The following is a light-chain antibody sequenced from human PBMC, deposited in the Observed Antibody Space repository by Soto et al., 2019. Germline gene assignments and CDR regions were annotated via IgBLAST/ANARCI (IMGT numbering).Light chain of an antibody. CDR1: SSDVGDYNY. CDR3: CSYAGRYTWV. V-gene: IGLV2-11*01. Sequence: QSALTQPSSVSGSPGQSVTISCTGTSSDVGDYNYVSWYQHHPGKAPKLMIYDVTKRPSGVPDRFSGSKSGNTASLTTSGLQAEDEADYYCCSYAGRYTWVFGGGTKLT. CDR2: DVT. J-gene: IGLJ3*02.